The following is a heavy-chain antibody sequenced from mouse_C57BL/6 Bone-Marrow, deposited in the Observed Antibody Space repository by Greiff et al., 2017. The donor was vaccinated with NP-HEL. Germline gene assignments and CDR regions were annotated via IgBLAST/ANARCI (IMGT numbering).Heavy chain of an antibody. D-gene: IGHD1-1*01. CDR2: IDPSDSYT. CDR3: ARSYYGTP. CDR1: GYTFTSYW. Sequence: QVQLQQPGAELVRPGTSVKLSCKASGYTFTSYWMHWVKQRPGQGLEWIGVIDPSDSYTNYNQKFKGKATLTVDTSSSTAYMQLSSLTSEDSAVYYCARSYYGTPGGQGTTLTVSS. J-gene: IGHJ2*01. V-gene: IGHV1-59*01.